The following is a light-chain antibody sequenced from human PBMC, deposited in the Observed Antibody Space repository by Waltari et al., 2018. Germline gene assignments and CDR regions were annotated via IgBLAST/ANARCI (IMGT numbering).Light chain of an antibody. Sequence: EIVLTQSPPTLSLFPGERATLPCRASKSVRSFLAWYQQNPGQAPRLLIHDASNRATGIPVRFSRSGSGTDFTLTISSLEPEDFAVYYCQQRINWPLTFGGGTKVEIK. CDR1: KSVRSF. V-gene: IGKV3-11*01. CDR3: QQRINWPLT. CDR2: DAS. J-gene: IGKJ4*01.